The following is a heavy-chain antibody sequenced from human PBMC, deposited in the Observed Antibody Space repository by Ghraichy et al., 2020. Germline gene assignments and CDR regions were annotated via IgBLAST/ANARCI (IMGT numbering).Heavy chain of an antibody. CDR1: GFTFSSYS. CDR2: ITSSSSFK. D-gene: IGHD4-23*01. CDR3: ARGSTVVRFYYYGGMDV. V-gene: IGHV3-48*02. Sequence: GGSLRLSCEGSGFTFSSYSMNWVRQSPGKGLEWVSYITSSSSFKSYTDSVKGRFTISRDNAQNSLYLQMNSLRDEDRAVYYCARGSTVVRFYYYGGMDVWGQGTTVTVSS. J-gene: IGHJ6*02.